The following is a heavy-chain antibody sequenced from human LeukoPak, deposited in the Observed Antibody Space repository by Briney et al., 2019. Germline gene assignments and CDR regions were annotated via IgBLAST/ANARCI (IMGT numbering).Heavy chain of an antibody. CDR1: GSRFTSYW. CDR3: ARYGRRWLQLGLDAFDI. D-gene: IGHD5-24*01. J-gene: IGHJ3*02. CDR2: IFRGDSDT. Sequence: GESLQISCKGSGSRFTSYWIAWVRQMPGKGLDWRGIIFRGDSDTRYSPYFQGQVTISADKSISTAYLQWSSLKAADTAMYYCARYGRRWLQLGLDAFDIWGQGTMVTVSS. V-gene: IGHV5-51*01.